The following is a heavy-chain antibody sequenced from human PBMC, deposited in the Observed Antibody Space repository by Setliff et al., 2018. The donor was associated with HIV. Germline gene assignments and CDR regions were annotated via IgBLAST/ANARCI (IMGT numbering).Heavy chain of an antibody. D-gene: IGHD3-16*01. CDR3: ARLGHTFGGPGY. CDR2: IYHSGST. Sequence: PSETLSLTCAVSGGYISSSNWWSWVRQPPGKGLEWIGEIYHSGSTKYNPSLKSRVTISVDTSKNQFSLKLSSVTAADTAVYYCARLGHTFGGPGYWGQGTLVTVSS. V-gene: IGHV4-4*02. J-gene: IGHJ4*02. CDR1: GGYISSSNW.